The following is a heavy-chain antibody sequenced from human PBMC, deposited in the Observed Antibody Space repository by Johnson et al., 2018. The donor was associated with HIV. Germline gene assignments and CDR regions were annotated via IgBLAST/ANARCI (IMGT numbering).Heavy chain of an antibody. CDR1: GFTFSSNY. Sequence: QVQLVESGGGLIQPGGSLRLSCAASGFTFSSNYMSWVRQAPGKGLEWVAIISYDGSNKYYADSVKGRFTISRDNSKNTLYLQMNSLRAEDTAVYYCAREGGIVLSPGSFDIWGQGTMVTVSS. CDR2: ISYDGSNK. D-gene: IGHD2-8*01. J-gene: IGHJ3*02. V-gene: IGHV3-30*14. CDR3: AREGGIVLSPGSFDI.